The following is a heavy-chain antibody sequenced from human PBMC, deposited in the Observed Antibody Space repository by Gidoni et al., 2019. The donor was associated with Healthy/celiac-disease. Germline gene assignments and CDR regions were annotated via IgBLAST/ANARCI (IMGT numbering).Heavy chain of an antibody. CDR1: GGSFSGYS. V-gene: IGHV4-34*01. J-gene: IGHJ5*02. CDR3: ARASRLHITIFGVVITPRFDP. Sequence: QVQLQQWGAGLLKPSETLSLTCAVYGGSFSGYSWSWIRQPPGKGLEWIGEINHSGSTNYNPSLKSRVTISVDTSKNQFSLKLSSVTAADTAVYYCARASRLHITIFGVVITPRFDPWGQGTLVTVSS. D-gene: IGHD3-3*01. CDR2: INHSGST.